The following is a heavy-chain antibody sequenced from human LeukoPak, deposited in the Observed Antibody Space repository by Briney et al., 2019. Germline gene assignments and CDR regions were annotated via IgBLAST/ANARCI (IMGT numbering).Heavy chain of an antibody. J-gene: IGHJ4*02. V-gene: IGHV1-8*01. Sequence: ASVKVSCKASGYTFTSYDINWVRQTTGQGLEWMGWMNPNSGNTGYAQKFQGRVTMTRNTSISTAYMELSSLRSEDTAVYYCARVLGYCSSTSCYAGDYWGQGTLVTVSS. D-gene: IGHD2-2*01. CDR3: ARVLGYCSSTSCYAGDY. CDR1: GYTFTSYD. CDR2: MNPNSGNT.